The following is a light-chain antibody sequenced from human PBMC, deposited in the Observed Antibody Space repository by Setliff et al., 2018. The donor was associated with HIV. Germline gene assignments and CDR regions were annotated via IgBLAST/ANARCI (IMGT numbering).Light chain of an antibody. CDR1: SSDVGAYNY. V-gene: IGLV2-11*01. J-gene: IGLJ1*01. Sequence: QSALAQPRSVSGSPGQSVTISCTGTSSDVGAYNYVSWYQHHPGKAPKLMIYDVTKRPSGVPDRFSGSKSDNTASLTISGLQAEDEADYYCCSYAGTNCYVFGTGTKVTVL. CDR3: CSYAGTNCYV. CDR2: DVT.